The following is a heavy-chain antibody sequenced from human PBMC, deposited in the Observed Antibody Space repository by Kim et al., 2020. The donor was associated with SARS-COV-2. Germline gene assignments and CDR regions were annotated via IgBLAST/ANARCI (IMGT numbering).Heavy chain of an antibody. Sequence: SETLSLTCTVSGGSISSYYWNWIRQPPGKGLEWIGYFIYSGSTTYSPSLKSRVTISLDTAKNQFSLKLSSVTAADTAVYYCARSGGRGIILVPAAPTVWGEGTLGTVSS. CDR3: ARSGGRGIILVPAAPTV. J-gene: IGHJ4*02. CDR1: GGSISSYY. D-gene: IGHD2-2*01. CDR2: FIYSGST. V-gene: IGHV4-59*01.